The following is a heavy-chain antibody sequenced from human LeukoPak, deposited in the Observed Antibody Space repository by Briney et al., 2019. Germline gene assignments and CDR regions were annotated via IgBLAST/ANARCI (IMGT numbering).Heavy chain of an antibody. CDR1: GYTLTELS. J-gene: IGHJ6*04. V-gene: IGHV1-24*01. CDR2: FDPEDGET. D-gene: IGHD3-10*01. Sequence: ASVKVSCKVSGYTLTELSMHWVRQAPGKGLERMGDFDPEDGETLYAQKFQGGVTMTEDTSTDTAYMELSSLRSEDTAVYYCATADASVVRGVISGMDVWGKGTTVTVSS. CDR3: ATADASVVRGVISGMDV.